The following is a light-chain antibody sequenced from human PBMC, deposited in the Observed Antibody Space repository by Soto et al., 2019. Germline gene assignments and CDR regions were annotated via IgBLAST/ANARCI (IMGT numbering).Light chain of an antibody. CDR3: LQHKSSPLT. Sequence: DIQMTQSPYAMSASVGDRVTITCRASQGISNHLAWFQQKPGKVPKRLIYAAPSLQSGVPSRFSGSGSVTEFTLTISCLQPEDFSIYYCLQHKSSPLTFGPGTKVAIK. CDR1: QGISNH. J-gene: IGKJ3*01. CDR2: AAP. V-gene: IGKV1-17*03.